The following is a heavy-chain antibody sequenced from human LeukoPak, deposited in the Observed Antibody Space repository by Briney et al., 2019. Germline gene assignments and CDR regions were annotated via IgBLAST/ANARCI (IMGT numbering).Heavy chain of an antibody. Sequence: SQTLSLTCTVSGGSISSGDYYWSWISQPPGKGLEWIGYIYYSGSTYYNPSLKSRVTISVDTSKNQFSLKLSSVTAADTAVYYCARTYYYDSSGLGAGWFDPWGQGTLVTVSS. D-gene: IGHD3-22*01. CDR3: ARTYYYDSSGLGAGWFDP. CDR2: IYYSGST. J-gene: IGHJ5*02. CDR1: GGSISSGDYY. V-gene: IGHV4-30-4*01.